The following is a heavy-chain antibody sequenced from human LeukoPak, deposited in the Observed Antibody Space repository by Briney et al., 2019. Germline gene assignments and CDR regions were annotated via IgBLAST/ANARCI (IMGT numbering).Heavy chain of an antibody. D-gene: IGHD3-22*01. CDR2: IIPIFGTA. CDR3: AKGGYEYDSSGHNYFDY. CDR1: GGTFSSYA. Sequence: SVTVSCKASGGTFSSYAISWVRQAPGQGLEWMGGIIPIFGTANYAQKFQGRVTITADKSTSTAYMELNSLRSEDTAVYYCAKGGYEYDSSGHNYFDYWGQGTLVTVSS. V-gene: IGHV1-69*06. J-gene: IGHJ4*02.